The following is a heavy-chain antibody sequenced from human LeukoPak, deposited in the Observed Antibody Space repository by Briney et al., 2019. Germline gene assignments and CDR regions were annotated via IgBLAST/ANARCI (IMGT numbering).Heavy chain of an antibody. V-gene: IGHV4-34*01. CDR3: ARGRYFDWLLRSYYYGMDV. CDR1: DGSFSGYY. J-gene: IGHJ6*02. CDR2: INHSGST. D-gene: IGHD3-9*01. Sequence: PSETLSLTCAVYDGSFSGYYWSWIRQPPGKGLEWIGEINHSGSTNYNPSLKSRVTISVDTSKNQFSLKLSSVTAADTAVYYCARGRYFDWLLRSYYYGMDVWGQGTTVTVSS.